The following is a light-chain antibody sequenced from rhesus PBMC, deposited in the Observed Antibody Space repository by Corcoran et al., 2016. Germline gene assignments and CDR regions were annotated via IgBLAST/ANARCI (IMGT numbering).Light chain of an antibody. V-gene: IGKV3-10*01. CDR2: GAS. CDR3: LQDIQLPYS. CDR1: QSVSSY. Sequence: PATLSLSPGERATLSCRASQSVSSYLAWYQQKPGQAPRLLIYGASSRATGIPDRFSGSGSGTDFTLKISRVEAEDVGVYYCLQDIQLPYSFGQGTKVEIK. J-gene: IGKJ2*01.